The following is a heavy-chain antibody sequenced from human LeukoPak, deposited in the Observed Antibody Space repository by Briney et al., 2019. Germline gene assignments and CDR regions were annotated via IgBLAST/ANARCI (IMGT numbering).Heavy chain of an antibody. J-gene: IGHJ6*02. V-gene: IGHV4-59*08. CDR1: GGSISSYY. CDR2: IYYSGST. CDR3: ARSENPVGVVHGMGV. D-gene: IGHD3-16*01. Sequence: SETLSLTCTVSGGSISSYYWSWIRQPPGKGLEWIGYIYYSGSTNYNPSLKSRVTISVDTSKKQFSLKLSSVTAADTAVYYCARSENPVGVVHGMGVWGQGTTVTVSS.